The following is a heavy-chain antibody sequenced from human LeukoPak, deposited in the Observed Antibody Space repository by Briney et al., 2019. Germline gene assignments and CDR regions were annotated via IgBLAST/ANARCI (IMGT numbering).Heavy chain of an antibody. CDR3: ARGPYGSGSYWVDY. J-gene: IGHJ4*02. CDR2: IYSGGST. D-gene: IGHD3-10*01. V-gene: IGHV3-53*01. Sequence: GGSLRLSCAASGFTLSSNYMSWVRQAPGKGLEWVSVIYSGGSTYYADSVKGRFTISRDNSKNTLYLQMNSLRAEDTAVYYCARGPYGSGSYWVDYWGQGTLVTVSS. CDR1: GFTLSSNY.